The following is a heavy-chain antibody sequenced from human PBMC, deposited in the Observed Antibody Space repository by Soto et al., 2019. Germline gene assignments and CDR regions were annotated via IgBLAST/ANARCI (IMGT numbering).Heavy chain of an antibody. Sequence: LSLTCAVSGGSIYTDDWWTWVRQTPGKGLEWVSYIRRYTSVTSYADSVKGRFTISRDNAKNSLYLQMNSLRVEDTAVYSCGRVADSGYYTVEYWGQGTLVTVSS. J-gene: IGHJ4*02. CDR3: GRVADSGYYTVEY. CDR1: GGSIYTDDW. CDR2: IRRYTSVT. V-gene: IGHV3-11*06. D-gene: IGHD3-22*01.